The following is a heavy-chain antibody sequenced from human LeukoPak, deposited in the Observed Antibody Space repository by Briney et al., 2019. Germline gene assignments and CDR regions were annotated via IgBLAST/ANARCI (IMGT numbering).Heavy chain of an antibody. D-gene: IGHD2-21*01. V-gene: IGHV1-69*04. CDR2: IIPILGIA. CDR1: GCTFTSYG. J-gene: IGHJ4*02. Sequence: SVKVSCKASGCTFTSYGISWVRQAPGQGLEWMGRIIPILGIANYAQKFQGRVTITADKSTSTAYMELSSLRSEDTAVYYCASPEEVARGEPFDYWGQGTLVTVSS. CDR3: ASPEEVARGEPFDY.